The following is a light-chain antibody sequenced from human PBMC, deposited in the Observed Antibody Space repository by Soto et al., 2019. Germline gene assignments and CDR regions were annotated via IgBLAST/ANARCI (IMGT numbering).Light chain of an antibody. Sequence: SCTGSSSNIGAGYDVHWYQQLPGTAPKLLIYGNSNRPSGVPDRFSGSKSGTSASLAITGLQAEDEADYYCQSYDSSLSVLYVFGTGTKVTVL. CDR2: GNS. CDR1: SSNIGAGYD. CDR3: QSYDSSLSVLYV. V-gene: IGLV1-40*01. J-gene: IGLJ1*01.